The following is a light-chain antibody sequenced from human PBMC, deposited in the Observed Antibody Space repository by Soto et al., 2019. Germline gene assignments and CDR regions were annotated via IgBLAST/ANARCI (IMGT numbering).Light chain of an antibody. CDR2: RDS. Sequence: SYELTQPLSVSVALGQTARITCGGNNIGSKNVHWYQQKPGQAPVLVIYRDSNRPSGIPERFSGSNSGNTATLTISRAQAGDEADYYCQVWDSSTVHVVFGGGTQLTVL. CDR1: NIGSKN. V-gene: IGLV3-9*01. CDR3: QVWDSSTVHVV. J-gene: IGLJ2*01.